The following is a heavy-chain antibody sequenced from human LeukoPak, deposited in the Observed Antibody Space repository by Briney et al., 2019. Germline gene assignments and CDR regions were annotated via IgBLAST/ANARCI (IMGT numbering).Heavy chain of an antibody. D-gene: IGHD2-21*01. J-gene: IGHJ4*02. CDR1: GFTFSDYY. Sequence: GGSLRLSCAASGFTFSDYYMSWIRQAPGKGLEWVSYISSSGSTIYYADSVKGRFTISRDNAKNSLYLQMNSLRAEDKAVYYCVKGIASHDFFSRGEWGQGTLVTVSS. CDR3: VKGIASHDFFSRGE. V-gene: IGHV3-11*01. CDR2: ISSSGSTI.